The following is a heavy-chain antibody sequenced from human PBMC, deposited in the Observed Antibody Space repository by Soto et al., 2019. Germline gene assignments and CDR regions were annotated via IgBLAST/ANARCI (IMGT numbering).Heavy chain of an antibody. Sequence: SWVRQAPGKGLEWVGRIKSKTDGGTTDYAAPVKGRFTISRDDSKNTLYLQMNSLKTEDTAVYYCLCYYYDSSGYWWGQGTLVTVSS. D-gene: IGHD3-22*01. CDR2: IKSKTDGGTT. CDR3: LCYYYDSSGYW. V-gene: IGHV3-15*01. J-gene: IGHJ4*02.